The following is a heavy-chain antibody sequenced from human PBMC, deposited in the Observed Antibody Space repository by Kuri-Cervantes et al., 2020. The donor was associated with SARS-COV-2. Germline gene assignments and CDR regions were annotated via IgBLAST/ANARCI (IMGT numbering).Heavy chain of an antibody. CDR1: AYTFSDSG. D-gene: IGHD2-2*01. J-gene: IGHJ4*02. Sequence: ASVKVSCKASAYTFSDSGVSWVLQATGQGLEWMGWSSAYNGNTDYAQKFQGRVTMTTDTSTSTAYIELRSLRADDPAVYYCARVGAIVVAPAAIPDFEYWGQGTLVTVSS. CDR3: ARVGAIVVAPAAIPDFEY. CDR2: SSAYNGNT. V-gene: IGHV1-18*01.